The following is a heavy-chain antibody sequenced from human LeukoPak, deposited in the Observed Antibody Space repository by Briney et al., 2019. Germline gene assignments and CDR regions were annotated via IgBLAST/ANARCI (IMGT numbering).Heavy chain of an antibody. D-gene: IGHD1-26*01. CDR1: GGSISSYY. J-gene: IGHJ3*02. CDR3: ARRGSGSHYQNDAFDI. CDR2: IYYSGST. Sequence: SETLSLTCTVSGGSISSYYWGWIRQPPGKGLEWIGSIYYSGSTYYNPSLKSRVTISVDTSKNQFSLKLSSVTAADAAVYYCARRGSGSHYQNDAFDIWGQGTMVTVSS. V-gene: IGHV4-39*01.